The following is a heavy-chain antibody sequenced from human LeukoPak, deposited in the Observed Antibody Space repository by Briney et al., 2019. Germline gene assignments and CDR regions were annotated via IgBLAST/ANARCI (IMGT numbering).Heavy chain of an antibody. CDR1: GFTFSSYS. CDR3: ARDLRAIQPHVPDAFDI. Sequence: PGGSLRLSCAASGFTFSSYSMNWVRQAPGKGLEWVSYISSSSSTIYYADSVKGRFTISRDNAKNSLYLQMNSLRAEDTAVYYCARDLRAIQPHVPDAFDIWGQGTMVTVSS. D-gene: IGHD1-1*01. V-gene: IGHV3-48*01. CDR2: ISSSSSTI. J-gene: IGHJ3*02.